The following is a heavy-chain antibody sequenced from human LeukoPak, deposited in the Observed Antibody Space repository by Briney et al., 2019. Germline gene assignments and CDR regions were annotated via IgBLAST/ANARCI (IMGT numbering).Heavy chain of an antibody. CDR1: GGSISSYY. D-gene: IGHD2-15*01. CDR2: IFYSGST. Sequence: SETLSLTCTVSGGSISSYYWSWIRQPPGRGLEWIGYIFYSGSTNYNPSLKSRVTISVDTSNNHFSLKVSSVTAADTAVYYCARRYCSGGSCYSSFDYWGQGTLVTVSS. J-gene: IGHJ4*02. CDR3: ARRYCSGGSCYSSFDY. V-gene: IGHV4-59*08.